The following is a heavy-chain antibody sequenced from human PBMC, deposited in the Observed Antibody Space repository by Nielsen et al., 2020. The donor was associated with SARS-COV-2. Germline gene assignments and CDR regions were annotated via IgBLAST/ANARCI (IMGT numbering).Heavy chain of an antibody. Sequence: ASVKVSCKASGYTFTGYYMHWVRQAPGQGLEWMGWINPNSGGTNYAQKFQGRVTMTRDTSISTAYMELSRLRSDGTAVYYCARTGIAVAGIDFDYWGQGTLVTVSS. D-gene: IGHD6-19*01. CDR1: GYTFTGYY. V-gene: IGHV1-2*02. CDR2: INPNSGGT. J-gene: IGHJ4*02. CDR3: ARTGIAVAGIDFDY.